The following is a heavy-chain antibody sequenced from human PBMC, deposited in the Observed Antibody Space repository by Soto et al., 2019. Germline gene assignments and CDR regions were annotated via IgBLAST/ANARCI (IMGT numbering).Heavy chain of an antibody. D-gene: IGHD3-10*01. CDR3: ARRITMVRGPYYYYGMDV. J-gene: IGHJ6*02. CDR2: ISSTSSTK. Sequence: GGALRLSCDASGFTVSSHGMTWVRQAPGKGLEWVAFISSTSSTKNYADSVKGRFTISRDNTKNSLYLQMSSLRDEDTAVYYCARRITMVRGPYYYYGMDVWGQGTTVTV. CDR1: GFTVSSHG. V-gene: IGHV3-48*02.